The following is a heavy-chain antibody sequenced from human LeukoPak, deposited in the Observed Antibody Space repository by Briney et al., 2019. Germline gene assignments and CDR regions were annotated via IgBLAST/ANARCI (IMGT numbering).Heavy chain of an antibody. D-gene: IGHD2-2*02. V-gene: IGHV1-2*02. CDR2: INPNSGGT. CDR1: GYTFTGYY. Sequence: ASVKVSCKASGYTFTGYYMHWVPQAPGQGLEWMGWINPNSGGTNYAQKFQGRVTMTRDTSISTAYMELSRLRSDDTAVYYCARASRVAAAIPHYYYYMDVWRKGTTVTVS. CDR3: ARASRVAAAIPHYYYYMDV. J-gene: IGHJ6*03.